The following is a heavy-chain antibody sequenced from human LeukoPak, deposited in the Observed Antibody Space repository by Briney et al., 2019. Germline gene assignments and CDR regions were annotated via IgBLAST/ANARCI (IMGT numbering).Heavy chain of an antibody. J-gene: IGHJ4*02. CDR3: AKDVHYDFWSGFDY. CDR2: ISGGGGGT. Sequence: GGSLRLSCAASGFTFNSYAMSWVRQAPGKGLEWVSIISGGGGGTYYADSVKGRFTISRDNSKNTLYLQMNSLRAEDTAVYYCAKDVHYDFWSGFDYWGQGTLVTVSS. V-gene: IGHV3-23*01. D-gene: IGHD3-3*01. CDR1: GFTFNSYA.